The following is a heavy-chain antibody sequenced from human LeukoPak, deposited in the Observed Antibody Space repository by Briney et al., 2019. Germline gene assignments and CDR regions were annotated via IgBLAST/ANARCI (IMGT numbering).Heavy chain of an antibody. Sequence: ASVKVSCKASGYTFTSYGISWVRQAPGQGLEWMGWISAYNGNTNYALKLQGRVTMTTDTSTSTAYMELRSLRSDDTAVYYCARGTPNDYGGNDWFDPWGQGTLVTVSS. CDR1: GYTFTSYG. CDR2: ISAYNGNT. J-gene: IGHJ5*02. D-gene: IGHD4-23*01. CDR3: ARGTPNDYGGNDWFDP. V-gene: IGHV1-18*01.